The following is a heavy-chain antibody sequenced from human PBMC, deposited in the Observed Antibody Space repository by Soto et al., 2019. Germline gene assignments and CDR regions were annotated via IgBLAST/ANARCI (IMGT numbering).Heavy chain of an antibody. D-gene: IGHD3-22*01. V-gene: IGHV3-7*03. CDR3: AADCYTMTCTHFHGYS. CDR2: IKQDESDK. Sequence: EVQLVESGGGLVQTGGSLRLSCAVSGFRFRDYWMSWVRQAPGKGLEWVANIKQDESDKYYVDSVKGRFTISRDNAKNALYLQRKGLRVEDTAVYYCAADCYTMTCTHFHGYSWGQGTQVTVSS. CDR1: GFRFRDYW. J-gene: IGHJ5*02.